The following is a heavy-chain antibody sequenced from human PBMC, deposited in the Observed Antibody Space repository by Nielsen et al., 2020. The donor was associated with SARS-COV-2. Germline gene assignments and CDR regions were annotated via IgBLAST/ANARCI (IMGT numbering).Heavy chain of an antibody. J-gene: IGHJ6*02. V-gene: IGHV1-46*01. CDR1: GYTFTNNY. Sequence: ASVKVSCKASGYTFTNNYMHWVRQAPGQGLEWMGLINPTNGGTTYAQKFQGRVTMTRDTSTSTVYMELSSLRSDDTALYHCARDNRLVAAGYYYGMDVWGQGTAVTVSS. CDR3: ARDNRLVAAGYYYGMDV. D-gene: IGHD6-13*01. CDR2: INPTNGGT.